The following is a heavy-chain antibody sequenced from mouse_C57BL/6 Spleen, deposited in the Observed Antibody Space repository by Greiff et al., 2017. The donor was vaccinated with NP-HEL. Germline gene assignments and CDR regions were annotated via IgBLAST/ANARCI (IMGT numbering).Heavy chain of an antibody. CDR3: AREGYSNYYFDY. CDR1: GFTFSDYY. D-gene: IGHD2-5*01. Sequence: EVQRVESEGGLVQPGSSMKLSCTASGFTFSDYYMAWVRQVPEKGLEWVANINYDGSSTYYLDSLKSRFIISRDNAKNILYLQMSSLKSEDTATYYCAREGYSNYYFDYWGQGTTLTVSS. J-gene: IGHJ2*01. CDR2: INYDGSST. V-gene: IGHV5-16*01.